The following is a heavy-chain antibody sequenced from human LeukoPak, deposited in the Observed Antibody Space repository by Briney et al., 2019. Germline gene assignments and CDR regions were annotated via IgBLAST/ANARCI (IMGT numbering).Heavy chain of an antibody. J-gene: IGHJ4*02. CDR3: ATLWFGEFSPCDY. Sequence: GGSLRLSCTASGFTFSSYAMSWVPQATGKGLESVSSISGSGGRTYYADSVKGGFTISRDNSKNTLYLQMNSLRAEDTAVYYCATLWFGEFSPCDYWGQGTLVTVSS. CDR1: GFTFSSYA. CDR2: ISGSGGRT. V-gene: IGHV3-23*01. D-gene: IGHD3-10*01.